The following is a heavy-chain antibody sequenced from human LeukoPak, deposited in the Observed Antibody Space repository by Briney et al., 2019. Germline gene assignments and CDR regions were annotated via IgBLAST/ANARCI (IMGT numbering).Heavy chain of an antibody. V-gene: IGHV4-39*01. CDR2: IYYSGST. Sequence: SETLSLTCTVSGGSISSSSYYWGWIRQPPGKGLEWIGSIYYSGSTYYNPSLKSRVTISVDTSKNQFSLKLSSVTAADTAVYYCASIIGSYGPFDYWGQGTLVTVSS. J-gene: IGHJ4*02. CDR1: GGSISSSSYY. CDR3: ASIIGSYGPFDY. D-gene: IGHD1-26*01.